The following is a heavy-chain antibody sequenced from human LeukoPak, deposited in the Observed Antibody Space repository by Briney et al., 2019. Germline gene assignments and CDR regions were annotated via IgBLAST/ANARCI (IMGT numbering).Heavy chain of an antibody. Sequence: GGPLSLTRAASGFTFSSAWMTWVRQAPGKGLEWVGRIKSKIDGGTTEYAAPVTGRFTISRDDSKNTVYLQMNSLQTEDTAVYYCTTDRRYCSGGTCYYVRNYWGQGTLVTVSS. CDR3: TTDRRYCSGGTCYYVRNY. V-gene: IGHV3-15*01. CDR2: IKSKIDGGTT. D-gene: IGHD2-15*01. J-gene: IGHJ4*02. CDR1: GFTFSSAW.